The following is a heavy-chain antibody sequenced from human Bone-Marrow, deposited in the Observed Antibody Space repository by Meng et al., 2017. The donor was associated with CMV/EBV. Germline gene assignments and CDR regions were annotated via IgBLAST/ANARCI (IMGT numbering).Heavy chain of an antibody. J-gene: IGHJ6*02. Sequence: GGSLRLSCVASGFTFSSYAMHWVRQAPGKGLEYVSAISSNGGSTYYADSVKGRFTISRDNSKNTLYLQMGSLRAEDMAVYYCARALAVAGNYYYYGMDVWGQGTTVTVSS. CDR1: GFTFSSYA. CDR3: ARALAVAGNYYYYGMDV. V-gene: IGHV3-64*02. D-gene: IGHD6-19*01. CDR2: ISSNGGST.